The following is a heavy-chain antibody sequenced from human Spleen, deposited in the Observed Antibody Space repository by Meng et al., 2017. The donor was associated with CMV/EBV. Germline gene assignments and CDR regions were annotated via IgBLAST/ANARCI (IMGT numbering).Heavy chain of an antibody. CDR1: FICSSYA. V-gene: IGHV3-23*01. D-gene: IGHD4-23*01. J-gene: IGHJ4*02. CDR3: AKDRLDGYGGNSGSFDY. CDR2: LSGGGGTT. Sequence: FICSSYAMSWVRQAAGKGMEWVSGLSGGGGTTYYAGSVKGRFTIARDNSKNTLYLQMNSLRAEDTAVYYCAKDRLDGYGGNSGSFDYWGQGTLVTVSS.